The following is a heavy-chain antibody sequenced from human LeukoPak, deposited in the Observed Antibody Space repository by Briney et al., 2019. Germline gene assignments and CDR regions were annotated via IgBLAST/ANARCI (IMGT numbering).Heavy chain of an antibody. CDR1: GGSISTYS. D-gene: IGHD6-19*01. CDR2: LHCSGTT. V-gene: IGHV4-59*01. CDR3: AGGSGSGWMVDS. J-gene: IGHJ4*02. Sequence: PSETLSLTCTVSGGSISTYSCVWIRQPPGKGLEWIGHLHCSGTTNYNPSLKSRVTISVDTSKNQFSLKLSSVTAADTAVYYCAGGSGSGWMVDSWGQGILVTVSS.